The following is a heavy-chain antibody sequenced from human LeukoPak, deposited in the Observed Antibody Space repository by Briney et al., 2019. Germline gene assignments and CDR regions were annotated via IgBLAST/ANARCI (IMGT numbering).Heavy chain of an antibody. J-gene: IGHJ4*02. Sequence: GSLRLSCAASGFTFSSYAMSWVLQAPGKGLEWVANIKQDGSEKYYVDSVKGRFTISRDNPKNSLYLQMNTLRPEDTAVYYCARERQNKDFWSGGDYWGQGTLVTVSS. V-gene: IGHV3-7*01. D-gene: IGHD3-3*01. CDR1: GFTFSSYA. CDR3: ARERQNKDFWSGGDY. CDR2: IKQDGSEK.